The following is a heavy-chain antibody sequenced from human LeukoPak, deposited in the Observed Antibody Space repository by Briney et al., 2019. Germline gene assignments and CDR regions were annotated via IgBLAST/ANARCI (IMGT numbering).Heavy chain of an antibody. J-gene: IGHJ4*02. CDR1: GFTFSSFW. CDR2: LNSDGSTT. D-gene: IGHD4-17*01. CDR3: ARGGYGAHMG. Sequence: GGSLRLSCAASGFTFSSFWMHWVRQVPGKGLVWVSGLNSDGSTTGYADSVRGRSTISRDNAKSTLYLQMNSLRAEDTAVYYCARGGYGAHMGWGQGTLVTVSS. V-gene: IGHV3-74*01.